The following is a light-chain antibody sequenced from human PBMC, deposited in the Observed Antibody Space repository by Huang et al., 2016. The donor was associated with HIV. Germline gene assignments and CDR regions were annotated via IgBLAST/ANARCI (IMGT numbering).Light chain of an antibody. CDR1: EDVGFW. V-gene: IGKV1-5*03. J-gene: IGKJ4*01. CDR2: KAS. CDR3: QQYKHYPLT. Sequence: IQMTQSPSTLSASIGDRVTITCRASEDVGFWLAWYQQQPGKAPKLLVHKASSLQSGVPFRFSGSGSRSVLPLTISDLQPDDFATYYCQQYKHYPLTFGGGTKVEI.